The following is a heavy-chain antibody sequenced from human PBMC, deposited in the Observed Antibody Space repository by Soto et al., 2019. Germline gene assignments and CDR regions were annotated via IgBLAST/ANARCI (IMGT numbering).Heavy chain of an antibody. Sequence: SETLSLTCTVSGGCLSSSSYYWGWIRQPPGKGLEWIGSIYYSGSTYYNPSLKSRVTISVDTSKNQFSLKLSSVTAADTAVYYCARGYCSSTSCYVFGWFDPWGQGTLVTVSS. CDR2: IYYSGST. V-gene: IGHV4-39*01. D-gene: IGHD2-2*01. J-gene: IGHJ5*02. CDR3: ARGYCSSTSCYVFGWFDP. CDR1: GGCLSSSSYY.